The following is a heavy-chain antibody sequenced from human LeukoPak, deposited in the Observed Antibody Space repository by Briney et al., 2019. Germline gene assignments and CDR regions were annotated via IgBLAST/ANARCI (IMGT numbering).Heavy chain of an antibody. V-gene: IGHV3-9*03. J-gene: IGHJ5*02. CDR2: ISWNSGSI. CDR1: GFTFDDYA. D-gene: IGHD5-18*01. CDR3: AKGGRGQLWLAWFDP. Sequence: GRSLRLSCAASGFTFDDYAMHWVRQAPGKGLEWGSGISWNSGSIGYADSVTGRFTISRDNAKNSLYLQMNSLRTEDMAFYYCAKGGRGQLWLAWFDPWGQGTLVTVSS.